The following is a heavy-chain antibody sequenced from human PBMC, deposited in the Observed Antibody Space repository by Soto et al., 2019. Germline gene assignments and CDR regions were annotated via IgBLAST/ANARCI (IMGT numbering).Heavy chain of an antibody. V-gene: IGHV3-21*01. CDR2: IGRRSDI. CDR3: AREETAWPLAYGLDV. D-gene: IGHD2-21*02. CDR1: GFSFSTYS. J-gene: IGHJ6*02. Sequence: GGSLRLSCEASGFSFSTYSMHWVRQAPGKGLEWVSSIGRRSDIYYADSVKGRFTISRDNAKNSVSLQMNSLRDEDTAVYYCAREETAWPLAYGLDVWGQGTTVTVPS.